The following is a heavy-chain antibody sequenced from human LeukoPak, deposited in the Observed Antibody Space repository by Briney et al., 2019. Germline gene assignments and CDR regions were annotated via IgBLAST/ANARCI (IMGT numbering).Heavy chain of an antibody. D-gene: IGHD6-13*01. CDR3: AKVLGYSSSWYPSGFDY. Sequence: GGSLRLSCAASGFTFDDYAMHWVRQAPGKGLEWVSGISWNSGSIGYADSVKDRFTISRDNAKNSLYLQMNSLRAEDTALYYCAKVLGYSSSWYPSGFDYWGQGTLVTVSS. CDR1: GFTFDDYA. J-gene: IGHJ4*02. CDR2: ISWNSGSI. V-gene: IGHV3-9*01.